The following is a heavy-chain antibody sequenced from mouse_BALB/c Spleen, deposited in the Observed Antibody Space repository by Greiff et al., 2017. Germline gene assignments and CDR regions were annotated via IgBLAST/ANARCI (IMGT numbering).Heavy chain of an antibody. J-gene: IGHJ4*01. Sequence: EVKLVESGGGLVQPGGSLKLSCAASGFTFSSYTMSCVRQTPEKRLEWVAYISNGGGSTYYPDTVKGRFTISRDNAKNTLYLQMSSLKSEDTAMYYCARHDYGYAMDYWGQGTSVTVSS. CDR3: ARHDYGYAMDY. V-gene: IGHV5-12-2*01. CDR2: ISNGGGST. CDR1: GFTFSSYT. D-gene: IGHD2-4*01.